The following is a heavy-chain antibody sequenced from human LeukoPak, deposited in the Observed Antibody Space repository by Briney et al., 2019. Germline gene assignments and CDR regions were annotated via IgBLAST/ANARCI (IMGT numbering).Heavy chain of an antibody. CDR1: GFTVSSHY. CDR2: VFRDGST. V-gene: IGHV3-53*01. D-gene: IGHD1-1*01. CDR3: ATETWKD. J-gene: IGHJ4*02. Sequence: PGGSLRLSCVASGFTVSSHYMSWVRQAPGKGLEWVSAVFRDGSTSHADSVKGRFTISRDNSRNTVYLQMNSLRAEDTAVYYCATETWKDWGQGTLVTVSS.